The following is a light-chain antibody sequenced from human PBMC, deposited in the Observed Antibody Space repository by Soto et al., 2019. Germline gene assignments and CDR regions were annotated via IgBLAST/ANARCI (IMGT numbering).Light chain of an antibody. CDR1: QSVTNKY. CDR2: GSS. J-gene: IGKJ2*01. Sequence: EVVLTQSPGTLSLSPGERATLSCRASQSVTNKYLAWYQQKPGQAPRLLIFGSSDRATGIPDRFSGSGSGTDFTLTISRREPEDFAVYYCQQYGSSPPYTFGQGTKPEI. CDR3: QQYGSSPPYT. V-gene: IGKV3-20*01.